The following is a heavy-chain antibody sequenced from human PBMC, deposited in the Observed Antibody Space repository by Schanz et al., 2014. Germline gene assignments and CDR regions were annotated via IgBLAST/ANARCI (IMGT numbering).Heavy chain of an antibody. V-gene: IGHV3-11*01. CDR1: GFTFSDYY. J-gene: IGHJ5*02. Sequence: QVQLVDSGGDLVKPGGSLRLSCAASGFTFSDYYMSWIRQAPGKGPEWVSYISSGGSDTYYADSVQGRFTISRDNARNSLYLQMNSLRAEDTAVYYCAKELYSGSHYGWFDPWGQGTLVTVSS. D-gene: IGHD1-26*01. CDR3: AKELYSGSHYGWFDP. CDR2: ISSGGSDT.